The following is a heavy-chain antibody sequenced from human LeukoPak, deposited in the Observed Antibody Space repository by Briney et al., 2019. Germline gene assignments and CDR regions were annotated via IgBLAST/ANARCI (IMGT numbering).Heavy chain of an antibody. D-gene: IGHD6-6*01. CDR1: GGSISSYY. CDR3: ARDGPIAGRSVSLHNDYYYMDV. Sequence: PSETLPLTCTVSGGSISSYYWSWIRQPPGKGLEWIGDIYYSGSTNYNPSLKSRVTILVDTSKNQFSLKLSSVTAADTAVYYCARDGPIAGRSVSLHNDYYYMDVWGNGTTVTVSS. V-gene: IGHV4-59*01. CDR2: IYYSGST. J-gene: IGHJ6*03.